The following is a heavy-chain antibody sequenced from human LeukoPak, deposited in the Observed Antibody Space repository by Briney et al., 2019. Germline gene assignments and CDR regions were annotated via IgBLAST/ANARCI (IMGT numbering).Heavy chain of an antibody. CDR1: GFTFSSYA. J-gene: IGHJ4*02. CDR2: ISGSGGST. V-gene: IGHV3-23*01. Sequence: GGSLRLSCAASGFTFSSYAMSWVRQAPGKGLEWVSAISGSGGSTYYADSVKGRFTISRDNSKNTLYLQINSLRAEDTAVYYCAKGREAGLRFGELFPLYYFDYWGQGTLVTVSS. CDR3: AKGREAGLRFGELFPLYYFDY. D-gene: IGHD3-10*01.